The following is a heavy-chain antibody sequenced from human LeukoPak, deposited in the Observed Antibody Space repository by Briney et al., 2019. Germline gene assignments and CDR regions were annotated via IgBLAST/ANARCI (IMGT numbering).Heavy chain of an antibody. CDR3: ARGPFVVVTAIPDYFDY. CDR2: IIPIFGTA. Sequence: SVKVSCKASGGTFSSYAISWVRQAPGQGLEWMGRIIPIFGTANYAQKFQGRVTITADKSTSTAYMELSSLRSEDTAVYYCARGPFVVVTAIPDYFDYWGQGTLVTVSS. CDR1: GGTFSSYA. V-gene: IGHV1-69*06. D-gene: IGHD2-21*02. J-gene: IGHJ4*02.